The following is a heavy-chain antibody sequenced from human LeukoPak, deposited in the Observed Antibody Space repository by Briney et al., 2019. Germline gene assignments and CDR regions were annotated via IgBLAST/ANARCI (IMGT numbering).Heavy chain of an antibody. CDR1: GYTFTSYV. CDR2: ISAYNGNT. CDR3: ARWGSGSYYGMIDY. V-gene: IGHV1-18*01. D-gene: IGHD1-26*01. Sequence: ASVKVSCKASGYTFTSYVISWVRQAPGQGLEWMGWISAYNGNTNYAQKLQGRVTMTTDTSTSTAYMELRSLRSDDTAVYYCARWGSGSYYGMIDYWGQGTLVTVSS. J-gene: IGHJ4*02.